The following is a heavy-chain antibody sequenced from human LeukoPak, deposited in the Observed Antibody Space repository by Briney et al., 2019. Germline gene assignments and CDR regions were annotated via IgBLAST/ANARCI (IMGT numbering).Heavy chain of an antibody. Sequence: PSETLSLTCAVSGGSISSSSWWSWVRQPPGKGLEWIGEIYHSGSTNYNPSLKSRVTISVDKSKNQFSLKLNSMTAADMAVYYCARNGGNSDFGYWGQGTLVTVSS. V-gene: IGHV4-4*02. D-gene: IGHD4-23*01. CDR1: GGSISSSSW. J-gene: IGHJ4*02. CDR3: ARNGGNSDFGY. CDR2: IYHSGST.